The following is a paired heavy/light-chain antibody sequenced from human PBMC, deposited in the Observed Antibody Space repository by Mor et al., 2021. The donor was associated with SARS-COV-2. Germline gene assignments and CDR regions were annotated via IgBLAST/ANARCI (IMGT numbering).Light chain of an antibody. V-gene: IGLV3-1*01. J-gene: IGLJ3*02. Sequence: SYDLTQPPSVSVSPGQTATITCSGDKLEEKYSSWYQQKPGQSPVLVIYQDNKRPSGIPKRFSGSNSGNTATLTVSGTQAMDEADYYCQAWDINKGVFGGGTKLTVL. CDR1: KLEEKY. CDR2: QDN. CDR3: QAWDINKGV.
Heavy chain of an antibody. CDR2: IYPGDSDI. CDR1: GHTFTNYW. D-gene: IGHD6-13*01. CDR3: ATGGIETVSYYFGMDV. J-gene: IGHJ6*02. Sequence: EVELVQPGAEVKKPGESLKISCKASGHTFTNYWVAWVRQMPGKGLEWMGIIYPGDSDIRYSPSFQGQVTISADKSISTAYLQWSSLKASDTAIYYCATGGIETVSYYFGMDVWGQGTTVTVSS. V-gene: IGHV5-51*01.